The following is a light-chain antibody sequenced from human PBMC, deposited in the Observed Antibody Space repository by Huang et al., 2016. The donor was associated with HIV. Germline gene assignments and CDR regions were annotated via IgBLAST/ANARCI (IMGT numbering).Light chain of an antibody. CDR3: QQYDNWPPGLT. J-gene: IGKJ4*01. CDR1: QNVRNN. V-gene: IGKV3D-15*01. CDR2: DTS. Sequence: EIMMTQSPATLSVSPGGRATLSCRASQNVRNNLAWYQQKTGQATRLLIYDTSTRASAIPARFSGSGSGTEFTLTISGLQSEDFAFYYCQQYDNWPPGLTFGGGTKIEI.